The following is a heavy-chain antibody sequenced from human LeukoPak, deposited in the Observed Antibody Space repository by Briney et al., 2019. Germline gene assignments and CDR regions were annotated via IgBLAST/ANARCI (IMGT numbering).Heavy chain of an antibody. CDR2: MYPGDSDT. J-gene: IGHJ5*02. CDR1: GYSFTSYW. D-gene: IGHD3-10*01. V-gene: IGHV5-51*01. CDR3: ARHRGHNWFDP. Sequence: GESLKISCKASGYSFTSYWIGWVRQMPGKGLEWMGIMYPGDSDTRYSPSFQGQVTISADKSTSTVSLQWNSLQASDTAMYYCARHRGHNWFDPWGQGTLVTVSS.